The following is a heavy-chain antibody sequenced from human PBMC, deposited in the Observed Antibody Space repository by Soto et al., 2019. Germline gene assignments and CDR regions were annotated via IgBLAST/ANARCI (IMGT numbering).Heavy chain of an antibody. CDR3: ARSRGYSYGPDYYYYGMDV. CDR2: INPNSGGT. J-gene: IGHJ6*02. Sequence: GASVKVSCKASGYTFTSYYMHWVRQAPGQGLEWMGWINPNSGGTNYAQKFQGWVTMTRDTSISTAYMELSRLRSDDTAVYYCARSRGYSYGPDYYYYGMDVWGQGTTVTVSS. CDR1: GYTFTSYY. D-gene: IGHD5-18*01. V-gene: IGHV1-2*04.